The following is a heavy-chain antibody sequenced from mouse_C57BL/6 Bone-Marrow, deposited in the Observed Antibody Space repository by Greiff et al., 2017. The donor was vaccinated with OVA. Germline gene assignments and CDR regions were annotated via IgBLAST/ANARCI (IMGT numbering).Heavy chain of an antibody. CDR3: ARSGFYYYGSSFYAMDY. V-gene: IGHV1-63*01. CDR2: IYPGGGYT. J-gene: IGHJ4*01. D-gene: IGHD1-1*01. Sequence: QVQLQQSGAELVRPGTSVKMSCKASGYTFTNYWIGWAKQRPGHGLEWIGDIYPGGGYTNYNEKFKGKATLTADKSSSTAYMQFSSLTSEDSAIYYCARSGFYYYGSSFYAMDYGGQGTSVTVSS. CDR1: GYTFTNYW.